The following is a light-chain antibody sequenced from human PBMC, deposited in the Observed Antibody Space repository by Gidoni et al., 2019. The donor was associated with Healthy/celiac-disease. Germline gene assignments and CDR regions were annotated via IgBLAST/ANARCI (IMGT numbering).Light chain of an antibody. CDR3: SSYAGSTVV. J-gene: IGLJ2*01. V-gene: IGLV2-8*01. CDR2: EVS. CDR1: SSDVGGYNY. Sequence: QSALTQPPSASGSLGQSVPISCTGTSSDVGGYNYVSWYQRHPGKAPKLMIYEVSKRPSVVPDRFSCSKSGNTASLTVSGLQAEDEADYYCSSYAGSTVVFGGGTKLTVL.